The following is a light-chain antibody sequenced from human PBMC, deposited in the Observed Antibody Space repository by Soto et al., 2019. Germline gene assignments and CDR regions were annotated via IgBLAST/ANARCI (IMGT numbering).Light chain of an antibody. CDR2: WAS. J-gene: IGKJ4*01. Sequence: DIVMTQSPDSLAVSLGERATINCKSSQSXLYSSNNKNYLAWYQQKPGQPPRLLIYWASTRDSGVPDRFSGSGSGTDFTLTISSLQAEDVAVYYCQQYYSTPLTFGGGTKVDIK. V-gene: IGKV4-1*01. CDR1: QSXLYSSNNKNY. CDR3: QQYYSTPLT.